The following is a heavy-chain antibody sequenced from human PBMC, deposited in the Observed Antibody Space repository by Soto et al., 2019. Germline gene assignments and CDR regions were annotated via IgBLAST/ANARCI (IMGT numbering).Heavy chain of an antibody. CDR1: GFTFGTYA. CDR3: AKGTYYYDSSGNAYFDY. V-gene: IGHV3-23*01. J-gene: IGHJ4*02. D-gene: IGHD3-22*01. Sequence: PGGSLRLSCASSGFTFGTYAMSWVRQAPGKGLEWVSGLSGSGGSTYYADSVKGRFTISRDNSKNTLYLQMNSLRAEDTAVYYCAKGTYYYDSSGNAYFDYWGQGTLVTVSS. CDR2: LSGSGGST.